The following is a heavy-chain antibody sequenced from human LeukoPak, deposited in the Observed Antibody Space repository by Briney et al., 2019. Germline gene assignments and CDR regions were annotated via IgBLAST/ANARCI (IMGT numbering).Heavy chain of an antibody. CDR2: ISGSGGST. V-gene: IGHV3-23*01. CDR3: AKDNYYGSGGIARGAIDY. Sequence: GGSLRLSCAASGFTFSSYAMSWVRQAPGKGLEWVSAISGSGGSTDYADSVKGRFTISRDNSKNTLYLQMNSLRVEDTAVYYCAKDNYYGSGGIARGAIDYWGQGTLVTVSS. D-gene: IGHD3-10*01. CDR1: GFTFSSYA. J-gene: IGHJ4*02.